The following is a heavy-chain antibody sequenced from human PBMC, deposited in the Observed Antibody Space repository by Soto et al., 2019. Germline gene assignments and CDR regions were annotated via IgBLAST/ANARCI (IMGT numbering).Heavy chain of an antibody. V-gene: IGHV3-74*01. CDR2: INSDGTTT. Sequence: EVQLMESGGGLVQPGGYLRLSCAASGYTFSTYWMHWVRQAPGKGLVWVSRINSDGTTTTYADSVKGRFTISRDNARNTLYLQMNSLRAEDTAVYYCATVATGCYSRRDNWGQGTLVTVSS. CDR1: GYTFSTYW. CDR3: ATVATGCYSRRDN. J-gene: IGHJ4*02. D-gene: IGHD1-26*01.